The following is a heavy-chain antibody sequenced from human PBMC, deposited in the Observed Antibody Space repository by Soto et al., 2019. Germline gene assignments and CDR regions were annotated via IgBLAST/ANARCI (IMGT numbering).Heavy chain of an antibody. Sequence: ASVEVSCKASGYTFTGYYIHWVRQAPGQGLEWMGWINPNSGGTNYAQKFQGWVTMTRDTSISTAYMELSRLRSDDTAVYYCARASSRYCRGGSCYLDYWGQGPMVTF. CDR2: INPNSGGT. D-gene: IGHD2-15*01. V-gene: IGHV1-2*04. CDR3: ARASSRYCRGGSCYLDY. J-gene: IGHJ4*02. CDR1: GYTFTGYY.